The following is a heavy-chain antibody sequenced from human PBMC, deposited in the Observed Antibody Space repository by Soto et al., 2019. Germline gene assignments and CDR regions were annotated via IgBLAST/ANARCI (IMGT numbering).Heavy chain of an antibody. Sequence: ASVTVSCTASGYTFTSYDINWVRQATGQGLEWMGWMNPNSGNTGYAQKFQGRVTMTRNTSISTAYMELSSLRSEDTAVYYCARGLGKDFWSGYSQPDAFDIWGQGTMVTVSS. CDR2: MNPNSGNT. D-gene: IGHD3-3*01. CDR1: GYTFTSYD. CDR3: ARGLGKDFWSGYSQPDAFDI. V-gene: IGHV1-8*01. J-gene: IGHJ3*02.